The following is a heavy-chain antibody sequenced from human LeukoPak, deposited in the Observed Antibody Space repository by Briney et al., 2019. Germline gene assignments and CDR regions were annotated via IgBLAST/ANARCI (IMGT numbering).Heavy chain of an antibody. CDR2: IKQDGSEK. Sequence: GSLRLSCAASGFTFSSYWMSWVRQAPGKGLEWVANIKQDGSEKHYVDSVKGRFTISRDNAKNSLYLQMYSLRAEDTAVYYCAKQQLGHFDYWGQGTLVTVSS. D-gene: IGHD6-13*01. V-gene: IGHV3-7*01. J-gene: IGHJ4*02. CDR3: AKQQLGHFDY. CDR1: GFTFSSYW.